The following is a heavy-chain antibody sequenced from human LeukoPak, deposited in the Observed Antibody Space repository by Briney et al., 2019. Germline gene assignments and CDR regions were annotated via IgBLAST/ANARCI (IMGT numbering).Heavy chain of an antibody. V-gene: IGHV1-46*01. J-gene: IGHJ4*02. Sequence: ASVKVSCKASGYTFTSYYMHWVRQAPGQGLEWMGIINPSGGSTSYAQKFQGRVTMTRDTSTSTVYMELSSLRSEDTAVYYCARDVKLDRRFATPLDYWGQGTLVTVST. CDR1: GYTFTSYY. D-gene: IGHD1-1*01. CDR2: INPSGGST. CDR3: ARDVKLDRRFATPLDY.